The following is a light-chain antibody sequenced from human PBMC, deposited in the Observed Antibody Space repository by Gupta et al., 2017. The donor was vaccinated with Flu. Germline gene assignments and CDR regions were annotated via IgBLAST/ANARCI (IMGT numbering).Light chain of an antibody. CDR1: QSIDSY. CDR2: GAS. J-gene: IGKJ3*01. V-gene: IGKV1-39*01. CDR3: QQSLRTLS. Sequence: DIQMTQSPSSLSASVGDRVTITCRASQSIDSYLNWYQQKPGRAPILLIYGASTLQSGVPSRFSGSGSGTDFTLTISRLQPEDFATYYCQQSLRTLSFGPGTKVDLK.